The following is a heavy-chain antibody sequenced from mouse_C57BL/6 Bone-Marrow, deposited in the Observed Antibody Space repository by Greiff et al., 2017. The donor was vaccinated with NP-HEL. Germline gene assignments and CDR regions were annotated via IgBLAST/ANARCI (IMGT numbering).Heavy chain of an antibody. CDR2: IHPNSGST. V-gene: IGHV1-64*01. J-gene: IGHJ2*01. D-gene: IGHD2-12*01. CDR3: ARLRRGYYFDY. Sequence: QVQLQQPGAELVKPGASVKLSCKASGYTFTSYWMHWVKQRPGQGLEWIGMIHPNSGSTNYNEKFKSKATLTVDKSSSTAYMQLSSLTSEDSAVYYCARLRRGYYFDYWGQGTTLTVSS. CDR1: GYTFTSYW.